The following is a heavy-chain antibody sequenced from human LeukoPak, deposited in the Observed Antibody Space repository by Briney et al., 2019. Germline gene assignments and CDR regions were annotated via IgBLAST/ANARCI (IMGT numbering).Heavy chain of an antibody. D-gene: IGHD6-13*01. J-gene: IGHJ4*02. CDR1: GFTFSNYW. CDR3: VKNSGWYCLDY. Sequence: GGSLRLSCAASGFTFSNYWMTWVRQAPGKGLEWVADINQNGGQSYYVDSVKGRFTLSRDNAKNSLFLQLSSLRAEDTAVYYCVKNSGWYCLDYWGQGITVIVSS. CDR2: INQNGGQS. V-gene: IGHV3-7*03.